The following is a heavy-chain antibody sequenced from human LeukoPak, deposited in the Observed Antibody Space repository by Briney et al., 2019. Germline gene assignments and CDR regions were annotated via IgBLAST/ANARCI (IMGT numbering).Heavy chain of an antibody. J-gene: IGHJ3*02. CDR2: MNPNSGNT. V-gene: IGHV1-8*01. Sequence: ASVKVSCKASGYTFTSYDINWVRQATGQGLEWMGWMNPNSGNTGYAQKFQGRVTMTRNTSISTAYMELSSLRSEDTAVYYCARNYDSSGYYIGAFDIWGQGTMVTVSS. CDR1: GYTFTSYD. CDR3: ARNYDSSGYYIGAFDI. D-gene: IGHD3-22*01.